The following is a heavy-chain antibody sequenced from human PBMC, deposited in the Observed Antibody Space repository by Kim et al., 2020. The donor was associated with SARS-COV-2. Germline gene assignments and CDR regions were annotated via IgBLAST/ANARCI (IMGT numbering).Heavy chain of an antibody. V-gene: IGHV3-23*01. J-gene: IGHJ3*01. CDR2: MGDSGFGT. CDR1: GFTFSSYA. D-gene: IGHD1-26*01. CDR3: AARVVGRAFDF. Sequence: GGSLRLSCAASGFTFSSYAMSWVRQAPGKGLECVSAMGDSGFGTFYSDSVRGRFTISRDNSENTLYLQMNDLRAEDTALYYCAARVVGRAFDFWGQGTMVTVSS.